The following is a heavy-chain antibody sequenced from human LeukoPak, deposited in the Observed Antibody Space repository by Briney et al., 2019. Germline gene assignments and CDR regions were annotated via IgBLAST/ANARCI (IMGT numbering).Heavy chain of an antibody. Sequence: PSETLSLTCAASGGSFSGYYWTWIRQPPGKGLEWIGEISFGGSTNYNPSLQSRVTMSVDTSKKKFSLQLNSVTPEDTAVYYCARGWLQSGFHYWGQGILVTVSS. D-gene: IGHD5-24*01. J-gene: IGHJ4*02. CDR1: GGSFSGYY. CDR3: ARGWLQSGFHY. CDR2: ISFGGST. V-gene: IGHV4-34*01.